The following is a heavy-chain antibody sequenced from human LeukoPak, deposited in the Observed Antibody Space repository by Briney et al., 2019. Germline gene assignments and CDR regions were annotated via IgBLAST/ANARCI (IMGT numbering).Heavy chain of an antibody. CDR3: ARRVYSGSYNWYFDL. Sequence: SPSETLSLTCTVSGGSISTSTYYWGWIRQPPGKGLEWIGSISYSGSTYNNPSLKSRVTISVDTSKNQFSLKLSSVTAPDTAVYYCARRVYSGSYNWYFDLWGRGTLVTVSS. CDR1: GGSISTSTYY. V-gene: IGHV4-39*01. J-gene: IGHJ2*01. D-gene: IGHD1-26*01. CDR2: ISYSGST.